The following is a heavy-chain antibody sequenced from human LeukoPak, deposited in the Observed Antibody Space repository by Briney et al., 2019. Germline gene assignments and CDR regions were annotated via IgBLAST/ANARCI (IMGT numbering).Heavy chain of an antibody. CDR1: GFTFSSYS. CDR3: AGANRKYYFDY. Sequence: GGSLRLSCAASGFTFSSYSMHWVRQAPGKGLEWVSYISTSGTTISYADPVKGRFTMSRDNAKSSLFLQMNSLRDDDTAVYFCAGANRKYYFDYWGQGTLVTVSS. CDR2: ISTSGTTI. V-gene: IGHV3-48*02. J-gene: IGHJ4*02. D-gene: IGHD1-14*01.